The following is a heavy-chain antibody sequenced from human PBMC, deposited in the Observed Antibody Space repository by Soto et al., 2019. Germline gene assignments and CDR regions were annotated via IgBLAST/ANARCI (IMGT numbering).Heavy chain of an antibody. Sequence: PGGSLRLSCAASGFTFSSYGMHWVRQAPGKGLEWVAVIWYDGSNKYYADSVKGRFTISRDNSKNTLYLQMNSLRAEDTAVYYCARGGCSGGSCYSAGYYYYNGMDVWGQGTTVTVSS. D-gene: IGHD2-15*01. CDR2: IWYDGSNK. V-gene: IGHV3-33*01. CDR1: GFTFSSYG. J-gene: IGHJ6*02. CDR3: ARGGCSGGSCYSAGYYYYNGMDV.